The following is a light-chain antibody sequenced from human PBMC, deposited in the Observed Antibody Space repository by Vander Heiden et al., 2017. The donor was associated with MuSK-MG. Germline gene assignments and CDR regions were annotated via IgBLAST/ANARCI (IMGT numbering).Light chain of an antibody. CDR3: QQYGSSHPYT. CDR1: TSVSSSY. V-gene: IGKV3-20*01. J-gene: IGKJ2*01. CDR2: CAS. Sequence: EIVLPQSPGTLSLSPAERATLSCRASTSVSSSYLVWYQQKTGQAPRLLIYCASSRVTGRPARFSGSGSGTDFTLTISRLEPEDVAVYYCQQYGSSHPYTFGQGTKLEIK.